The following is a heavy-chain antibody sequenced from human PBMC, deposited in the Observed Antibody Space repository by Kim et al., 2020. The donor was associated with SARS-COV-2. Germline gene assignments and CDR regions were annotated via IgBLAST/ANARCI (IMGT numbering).Heavy chain of an antibody. CDR3: ARDIAVAVFDY. CDR2: INTKTGKP. J-gene: IGHJ4*02. D-gene: IGHD6-19*01. V-gene: IGHV7-4-1*02. Sequence: ASVKVSCKASGYTFTKYAINWVRQAPGQGLEWMGWINTKTGKPAYAQGFTGRFVFSLDTSVSTAYLQISSLKAEDTAVYYCARDIAVAVFDYWGQGTLVT. CDR1: GYTFTKYA.